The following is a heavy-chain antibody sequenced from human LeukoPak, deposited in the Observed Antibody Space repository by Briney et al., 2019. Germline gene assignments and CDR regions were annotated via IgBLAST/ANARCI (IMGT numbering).Heavy chain of an antibody. CDR2: IRSSGSTT. CDR3: ARVNYYALDY. D-gene: IGHD3-10*01. CDR1: GFTFSTYS. Sequence: PGGSLRLSCTASGFTFSTYSMIGVRQAPGKGLEWVSYIRSSGSTTYYADSVQGRFTISRDDAENSLYPQMNSLRDEDTAVYYCARVNYYALDYWGQGALVTVSS. J-gene: IGHJ4*02. V-gene: IGHV3-48*02.